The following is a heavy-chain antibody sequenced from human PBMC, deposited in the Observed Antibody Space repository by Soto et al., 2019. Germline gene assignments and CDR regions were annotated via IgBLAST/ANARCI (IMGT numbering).Heavy chain of an antibody. CDR1: GFTFSSYS. CDR2: ISSSSSTI. V-gene: IGHV3-48*02. CDR3: ARGGYSYGLPAYYFDY. J-gene: IGHJ4*02. D-gene: IGHD5-18*01. Sequence: GGSLRLSCAASGFTFSSYSMNWVRQAPGKGLEWVSYISSSSSTIYYADSVKGRFTISRDNAKNSLYLQMNSLRDEDTAVYYCARGGYSYGLPAYYFDYWGQGTLVTVSS.